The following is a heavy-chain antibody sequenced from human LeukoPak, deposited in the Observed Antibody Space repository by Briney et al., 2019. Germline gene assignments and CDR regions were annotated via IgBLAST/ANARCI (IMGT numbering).Heavy chain of an antibody. D-gene: IGHD3-3*01. CDR2: IKSKTDGGTT. CDR3: TTGKGITIFGVVIVDAFDI. CDR1: GFTFSNAW. Sequence: GGSLRLSCAASGFTFSNAWMSWVRQAPGKGLEWVGRIKSKTDGGTTDYAAPVKGRLTISRDDSKNTLYLQMNSLKNEDTAVYYCTTGKGITIFGVVIVDAFDIWGQGTMVTVSS. J-gene: IGHJ3*02. V-gene: IGHV3-15*01.